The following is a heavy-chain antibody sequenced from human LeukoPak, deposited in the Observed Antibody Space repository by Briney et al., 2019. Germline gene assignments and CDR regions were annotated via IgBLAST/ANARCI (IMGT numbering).Heavy chain of an antibody. Sequence: PGGSLRLSCAASGFTFDDYAMHWVRQAPGKGLEWVSGISWNSGSIGYADSVKGRFTISRDNAKNSLYLQMNSLRAEDMALYYCAKDDDGGIAAAGTLSDWGQGTLVTVSS. D-gene: IGHD6-13*01. J-gene: IGHJ4*02. CDR1: GFTFDDYA. CDR3: AKDDDGGIAAAGTLSD. CDR2: ISWNSGSI. V-gene: IGHV3-9*03.